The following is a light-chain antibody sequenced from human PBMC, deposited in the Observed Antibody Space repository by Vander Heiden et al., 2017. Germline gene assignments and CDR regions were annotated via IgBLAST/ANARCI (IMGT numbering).Light chain of an antibody. CDR2: STN. CDR1: SGSVSTSYY. CDR3: VLYMGSVV. V-gene: IGLV8-61*01. Sequence: QTVVTQEPSFSVSPGGTVTLTCGLRSGSVSTSYYPSWYQQNPGQAPRTLIYSTNTRSSGVPDRFSGAILGNKAALTITGAQADDESDYYCVLYMGSVVFGGGTKLTVL. J-gene: IGLJ2*01.